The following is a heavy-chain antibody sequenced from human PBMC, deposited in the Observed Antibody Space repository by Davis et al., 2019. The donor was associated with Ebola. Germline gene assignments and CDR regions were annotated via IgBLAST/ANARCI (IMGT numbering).Heavy chain of an antibody. J-gene: IGHJ4*02. Sequence: MPSETLSLTCAVYGGSFSGYYWSWIRQPPGKGLEWIGEINHSGSINYNPSLKSRITISVDTSKNQFSLKLSSVTAADTAVYYCARLTGYAGNYWGQGTLVTVSS. CDR1: GGSFSGYY. CDR3: ARLTGYAGNY. CDR2: INHSGSI. D-gene: IGHD5-12*01. V-gene: IGHV4-34*01.